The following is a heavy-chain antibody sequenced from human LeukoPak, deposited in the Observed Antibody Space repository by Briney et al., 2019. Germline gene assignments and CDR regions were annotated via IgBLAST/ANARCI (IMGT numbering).Heavy chain of an antibody. D-gene: IGHD6-13*01. J-gene: IGHJ4*02. CDR3: ARNFSWSFDY. CDR1: GYTFTSFS. Sequence: ASVKVSCKASGYTFTSFSIHWVRQAPGQGLEWMGVINPSGGSTTYAQKFQGRVTITRDTSASTAYMELSSLRSEDTAVYYCARNFSWSFDYWGQGTLVTVSS. V-gene: IGHV1-46*01. CDR2: INPSGGST.